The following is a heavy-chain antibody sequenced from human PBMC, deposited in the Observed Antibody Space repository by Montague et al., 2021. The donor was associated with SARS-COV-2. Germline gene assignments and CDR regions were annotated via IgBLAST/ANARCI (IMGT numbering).Heavy chain of an antibody. CDR1: GGSITDRTYY. D-gene: IGHD6-13*01. CDR3: ARHWGIAAAGN. J-gene: IGHJ4*02. V-gene: IGHV4-39*01. CDR2: INYSGTT. Sequence: SETLSLTCSVSGGSITDRTYYWVCIRQSPGKGLEWIGAINYSGTTYYNPSLKSRVTISLDTAKNQFSLKMTSVTAADTAVYYCARHWGIAAAGNWGQGNLVTVSS.